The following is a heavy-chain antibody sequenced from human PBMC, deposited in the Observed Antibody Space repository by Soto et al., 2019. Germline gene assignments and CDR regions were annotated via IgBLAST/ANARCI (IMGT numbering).Heavy chain of an antibody. V-gene: IGHV2-5*02. CDR3: APRVTMTIFVLIIDNGIWFDP. J-gene: IGHJ5*02. CDR2: IYWDGDK. D-gene: IGHD3-3*01. CDR1: GFSLSTSGAA. Sequence: QINLIESGPTLVKPTQTLTLTCTFSGFSLSTSGAAVGWVRQPPGRALEWLALIYWDGDKRYNASLGNRLTITKDTSMNQVVLTLTNVDPADTATYYCAPRVTMTIFVLIIDNGIWFDPWGQGTRVIVSS.